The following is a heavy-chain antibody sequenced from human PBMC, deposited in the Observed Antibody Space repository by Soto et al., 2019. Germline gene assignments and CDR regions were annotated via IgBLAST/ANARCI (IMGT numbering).Heavy chain of an antibody. V-gene: IGHV2-5*02. Sequence: QITLKESGPTLVKPTQVLTLTCSFSGFSLSTLGAGVGWVRQPPEKALEWLALIYWDDDRQYSPSLKTRLTIPKHTSKTQVVLTLTNMDPVDPGTYFCAHTQLTTGASPFDVWGQGTIVPVSS. D-gene: IGHD1-1*01. J-gene: IGHJ3*01. CDR1: GFSLSTLGAG. CDR2: IYWDDDR. CDR3: AHTQLTTGASPFDV.